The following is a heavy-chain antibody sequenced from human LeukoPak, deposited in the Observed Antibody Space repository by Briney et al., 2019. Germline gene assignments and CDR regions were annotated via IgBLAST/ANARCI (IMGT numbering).Heavy chain of an antibody. J-gene: IGHJ4*02. Sequence: PGGSLRLSCAASGFTVSRNYMSWVRQAPGKGLEWVSVIYSGGSTYYADSVKGRFTISRDNSKNTLHLQMNSLRAEDTAVYHCARSPPMSQFDYWGQGTLVTVSS. D-gene: IGHD3-22*01. CDR1: GFTVSRNY. CDR3: ARSPPMSQFDY. V-gene: IGHV3-66*02. CDR2: IYSGGST.